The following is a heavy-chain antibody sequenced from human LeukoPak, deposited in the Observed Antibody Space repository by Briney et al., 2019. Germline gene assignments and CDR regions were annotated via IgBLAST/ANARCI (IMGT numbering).Heavy chain of an antibody. CDR1: GGTFSSYA. Sequence: ASVKVSCKASGGTFSSYAISWVRQAPGQGLEWMGGIIPIFGTANYSQKFQGRVTITTDESTSTAYMELSSLRSEDTAVYYCAVGYYGSGLDSWGQETLVTVSS. CDR3: AVGYYGSGLDS. CDR2: IIPIFGTA. J-gene: IGHJ5*01. D-gene: IGHD3-10*01. V-gene: IGHV1-69*05.